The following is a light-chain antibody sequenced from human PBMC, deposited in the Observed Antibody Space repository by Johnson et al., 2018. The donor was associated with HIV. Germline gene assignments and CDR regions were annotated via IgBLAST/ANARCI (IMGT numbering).Light chain of an antibody. Sequence: QSVLTQPPSASGTPGQRVTISCSGSSSNIGSNTVNWYQQLPGTAPNLLIYENNKRPSGIPDRFSGSKSGTSATLGITGLQTGDEADYYCGTWDSRLRNVFGTGTKVTVL. CDR3: GTWDSRLRNV. CDR2: ENN. V-gene: IGLV1-51*02. J-gene: IGLJ1*01. CDR1: SSNIGSNT.